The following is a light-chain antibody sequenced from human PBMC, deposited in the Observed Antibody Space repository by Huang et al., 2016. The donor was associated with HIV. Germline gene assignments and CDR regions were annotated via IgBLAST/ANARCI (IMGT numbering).Light chain of an antibody. CDR2: DVS. CDR3: MQSTHLRT. CDR1: QSLLHSDGKTY. V-gene: IGKV2-29*02. J-gene: IGKJ2*02. Sequence: IVMTQTPLSLSVTPGQPATISCKSNQSLLHSDGKTYLYWYLRRPGQSPQRLIYDVSSRFSGVPDRFRGSGSGTDFTLKISRVEAEDVGIYYCMQSTHLRTFGQGTKLEIK.